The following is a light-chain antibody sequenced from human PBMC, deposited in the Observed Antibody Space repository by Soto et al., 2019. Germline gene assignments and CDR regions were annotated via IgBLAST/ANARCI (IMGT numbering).Light chain of an antibody. V-gene: IGKV1-39*01. CDR3: QQTYSVPWT. CDR1: QTIAEY. CDR2: AAS. Sequence: DIQMTQSPSSLSASVGGRVTITCRASQTIAEYLNWYHHRPGKAPKLLIYAASSLQSGVPSRFSGSGSGTEFTLTISSLQHEDFASYYCQQTYSVPWTFGQGTEVA. J-gene: IGKJ1*01.